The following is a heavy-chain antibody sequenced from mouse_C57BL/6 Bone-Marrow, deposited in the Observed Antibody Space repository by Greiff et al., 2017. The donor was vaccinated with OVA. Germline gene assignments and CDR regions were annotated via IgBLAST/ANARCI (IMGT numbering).Heavy chain of an antibody. Sequence: VQLQESGPGLVQPSQSLSITCTVSGFSLTSYGVHWVRQPPGKGLEWLGVIWSGGSTDYNAAFISRLSISKDNSKSQVFFKMNSLQADDTAIYYCAKINSNFYYYAMDYWGQGTSVTVSS. D-gene: IGHD2-5*01. CDR3: AKINSNFYYYAMDY. CDR2: IWSGGST. J-gene: IGHJ4*01. CDR1: GFSLTSYG. V-gene: IGHV2-4*01.